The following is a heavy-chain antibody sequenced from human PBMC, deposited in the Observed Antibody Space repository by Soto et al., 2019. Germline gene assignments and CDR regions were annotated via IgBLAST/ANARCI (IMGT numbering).Heavy chain of an antibody. J-gene: IGHJ4*02. V-gene: IGHV3-23*01. D-gene: IGHD3-22*01. CDR3: AKSGLFDSSGYHHPHFDS. CDR2: ISGSANIA. CDR1: GFTFSNYA. Sequence: AVGSLRLSCVVSGFTSGFTFSNYAMNWVRQAPGKGLEQGAGISGSANIAYYADSVKGRFTIARNNSNSTLFLQINSLRAEDTAVYYCAKSGLFDSSGYHHPHFDSWGPGALVTVSS.